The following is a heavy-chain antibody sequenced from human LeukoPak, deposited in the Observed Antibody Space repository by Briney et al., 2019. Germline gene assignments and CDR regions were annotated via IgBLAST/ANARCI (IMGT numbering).Heavy chain of an antibody. CDR2: INPNSGGT. CDR3: ARVVWGGDAFDI. CDR1: GYTFTGYY. J-gene: IGHJ3*02. V-gene: IGHV1-2*02. D-gene: IGHD3-16*01. Sequence: GASVKVSCKASGYTFTGYYMHWVRQAPGQGLEWIGWINPNSGGTNYAQKFQGRVTMTRDTSISTAYMELSRLRSDDTAVYYCARVVWGGDAFDIWGQGTMVTVSS.